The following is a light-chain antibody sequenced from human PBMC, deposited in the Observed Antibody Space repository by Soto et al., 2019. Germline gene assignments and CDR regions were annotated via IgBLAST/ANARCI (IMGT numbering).Light chain of an antibody. CDR2: DAS. V-gene: IGKV3-11*01. CDR1: PSVSSY. Sequence: EIVLTQSPATLSLSPGERATLSCRASPSVSSYLAWYQQKPGQAPRLLIYDASNRATGIPARFSGSGSGTDFTLTISSLEPEDFAVYYCQQRSNRPLTFGGGTKVEIK. J-gene: IGKJ4*01. CDR3: QQRSNRPLT.